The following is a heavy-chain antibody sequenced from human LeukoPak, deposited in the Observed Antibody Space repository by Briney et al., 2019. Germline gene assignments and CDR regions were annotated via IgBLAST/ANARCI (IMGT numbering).Heavy chain of an antibody. V-gene: IGHV1-2*02. D-gene: IGHD5-18*01. CDR3: ARGQDRGYRFGHGFDY. CDR2: INPNSGGT. J-gene: IGHJ4*02. CDR1: GYTFTGYY. Sequence: ASVKVSCKASGYTFTGYYMHWVRQAPGQGLEWMGWINPNSGGTNYAQKFQGRVTMTRDTSISTAYMELSRLRSDDTAVYYCARGQDRGYRFGHGFDYRGQGTLVTVSS.